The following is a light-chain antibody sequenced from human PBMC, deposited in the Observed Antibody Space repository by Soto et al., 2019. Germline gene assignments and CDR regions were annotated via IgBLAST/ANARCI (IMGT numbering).Light chain of an antibody. V-gene: IGKV1-39*01. CDR2: AAS. J-gene: IGKJ1*01. CDR3: QQSYSAPIT. Sequence: DILLTQSPLSLSASVGDRVTISCRSSQTIGRYLNWYQHKPGRAPKLLIYAASTLQSGVPSRFSGSGSVTDFSLTISSLQPEDFATYYCQQSYSAPITFGQGTKVDIK. CDR1: QTIGRY.